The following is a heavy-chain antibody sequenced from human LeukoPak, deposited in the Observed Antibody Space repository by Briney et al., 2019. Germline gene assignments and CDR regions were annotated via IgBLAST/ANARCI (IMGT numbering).Heavy chain of an antibody. CDR2: ISYDGSNK. D-gene: IGHD3-22*01. J-gene: IGHJ4*02. CDR1: GFTFSNYA. Sequence: GRSLRLSCAASGFTFSNYAMHWVRQAPGKGLEWVAIISYDGSNKYYADSVKGRFTISRDNSKNTLYLQMNSLRAEDTAVYYCAKVGSYHDFDYWGQGTLVTVSS. V-gene: IGHV3-30*04. CDR3: AKVGSYHDFDY.